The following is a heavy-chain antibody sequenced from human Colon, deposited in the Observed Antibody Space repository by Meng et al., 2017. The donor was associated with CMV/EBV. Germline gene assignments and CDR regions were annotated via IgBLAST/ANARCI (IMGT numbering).Heavy chain of an antibody. CDR2: IKTDGSTT. CDR3: ARDLEWELSFDP. D-gene: IGHD1-26*01. CDR1: GFTFSNYL. V-gene: IGHV3-74*01. J-gene: IGHJ5*02. Sequence: EVRLVESGGGLVQLGGSLRLSCAASGFTFSNYLMHWVRQAPGKGLVWVSRIKTDGSTTNYADSVKGRFTISRDNAKNTLYLQMNSLRAEDTAVYYCARDLEWELSFDPWGQGTLVTVSS.